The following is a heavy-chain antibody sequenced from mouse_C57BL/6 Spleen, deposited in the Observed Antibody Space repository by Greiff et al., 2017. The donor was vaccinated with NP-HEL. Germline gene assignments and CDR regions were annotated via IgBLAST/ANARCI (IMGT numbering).Heavy chain of an antibody. CDR2: IDPSDSYT. Sequence: QVQLQQPGAELVMPGASVKLSCKASGYTFTSYWMHWVKQRPGQGLEWIGEIDPSDSYTNYNQKFKGKSTLTVDKSSSTAYMQLSSLTSEDSAVYSGARDQRGSLDYWGQGTTLTVSS. V-gene: IGHV1-69*01. J-gene: IGHJ2*01. CDR3: ARDQRGSLDY. CDR1: GYTFTSYW.